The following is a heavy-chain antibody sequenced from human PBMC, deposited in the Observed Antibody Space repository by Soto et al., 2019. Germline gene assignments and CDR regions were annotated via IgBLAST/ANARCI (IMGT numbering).Heavy chain of an antibody. V-gene: IGHV3-23*01. Sequence: PGGSLRLSCAASGFTFSSYAMSWVRQAPGKGLEWVSAISGSGGSTYYADSVKGRFTISRDNSKNTLYLQMNSLRAEDTAVYYCASLFTITMLVVASGAFDIWGQGTMVTVSS. CDR3: ASLFTITMLVVASGAFDI. J-gene: IGHJ3*02. D-gene: IGHD3-22*01. CDR2: ISGSGGST. CDR1: GFTFSSYA.